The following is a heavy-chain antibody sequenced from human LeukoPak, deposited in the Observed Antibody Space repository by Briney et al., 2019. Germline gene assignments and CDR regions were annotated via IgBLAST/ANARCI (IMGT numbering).Heavy chain of an antibody. V-gene: IGHV4-38-2*01. J-gene: IGHJ4*02. CDR2: NYHSGST. CDR3: ASTNHYSSSSRFDY. D-gene: IGHD6-6*01. CDR1: GYSISSGYY. Sequence: PSETLSLTCAVSGYSISSGYYWGWIRQPPGKGLEWIGSNYHSGSTYYNPSLKSRVTISVDTSKNQFSLKLSSVTAADTAVYYCASTNHYSSSSRFDYWGQGTLVTVSS.